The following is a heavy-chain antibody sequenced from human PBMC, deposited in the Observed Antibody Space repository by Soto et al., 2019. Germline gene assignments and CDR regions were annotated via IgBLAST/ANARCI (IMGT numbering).Heavy chain of an antibody. CDR3: ATRRLFPVGP. CDR2: IYSGGST. V-gene: IGHV3-53*01. D-gene: IGHD2-21*01. Sequence: EVQLVESGGGLIQPGGSLRLSCAASGFTFSSNDMNWVRQAPGKGLEWVSLIYSGGSTYYADSMKGRFTISRDNSKNTLYLQMSSLRAVDAAVFYCATRRLFPVGPWGQGTKVIVSS. CDR1: GFTFSSND. J-gene: IGHJ3*01.